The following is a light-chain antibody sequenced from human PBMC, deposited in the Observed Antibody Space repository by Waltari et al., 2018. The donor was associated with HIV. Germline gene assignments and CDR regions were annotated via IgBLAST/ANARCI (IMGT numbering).Light chain of an antibody. CDR1: SPNIGAPYD. J-gene: IGLJ2*01. CDR2: GST. Sequence: QSVLTPPPSVSGAPGQRVTIPCTGGSPNIGAPYDVHWYQQFPGTAPKLLIYGSTNRPSGVPDRFSGSKSGTSASLAITGLQAEDEADYYCQSYDNSLGVVFGGGTKLTVL. CDR3: QSYDNSLGVV. V-gene: IGLV1-40*01.